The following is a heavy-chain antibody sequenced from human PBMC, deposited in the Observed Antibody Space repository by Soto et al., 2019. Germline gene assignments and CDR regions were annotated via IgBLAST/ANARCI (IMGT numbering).Heavy chain of an antibody. CDR1: GFTFSSYA. Sequence: GGSLRLSCAASGFTFSSYAMSWVRQAPGKGLEWVSAISGSGGSTYYADSVKGRFTISRDNSKNTLYLQMNSLSAEDADVYYCAKDVKDCSSTSCYAYFDYWGQGTLVTVSS. CDR3: AKDVKDCSSTSCYAYFDY. D-gene: IGHD2-2*01. V-gene: IGHV3-23*01. J-gene: IGHJ4*02. CDR2: ISGSGGST.